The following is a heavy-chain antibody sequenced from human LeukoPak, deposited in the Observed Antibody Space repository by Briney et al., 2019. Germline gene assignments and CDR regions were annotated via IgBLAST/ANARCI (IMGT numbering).Heavy chain of an antibody. Sequence: SGGSLRLSCAASGFAFSSYVLGWVREAPGKGLKWVSAIGGSGGATYYADSVKGRFTISRDNSKNTLYLQMNSLRADDTAVYYCAKGVGINNYYYYGVDVWGKGTTVTVSS. V-gene: IGHV3-23*01. CDR3: AKGVGINNYYYYGVDV. CDR1: GFAFSSYV. D-gene: IGHD2-15*01. CDR2: IGGSGGAT. J-gene: IGHJ6*04.